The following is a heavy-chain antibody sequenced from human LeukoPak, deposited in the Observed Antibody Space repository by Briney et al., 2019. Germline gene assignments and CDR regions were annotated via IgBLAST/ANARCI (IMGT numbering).Heavy chain of an antibody. D-gene: IGHD5-18*01. CDR1: GYTFTIYW. Sequence: GESLKISCKGSGYTFTIYWIAWVRQMPGKGLEWMGIIYPGDSDTRYSPSFQGQVTISADKSINTAYLQWNNVRASDTAIYYCARRASWDTVRGMDVWGQGTTVTVSS. CDR3: ARRASWDTVRGMDV. CDR2: IYPGDSDT. V-gene: IGHV5-51*01. J-gene: IGHJ6*02.